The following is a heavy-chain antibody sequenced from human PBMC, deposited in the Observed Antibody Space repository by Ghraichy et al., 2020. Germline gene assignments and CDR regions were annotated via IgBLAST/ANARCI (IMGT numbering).Heavy chain of an antibody. D-gene: IGHD3-22*01. CDR3: AKDDDYYDSSGYYYYYGMDV. CDR1: GFTFSSYG. Sequence: GESLNISCAASGFTFSSYGMHWVRQAPGKGLEWVAFIRYDGSNKYYADSVKGRFTISRDNSKNTLYLQMNSLRAEDTAVYYCAKDDDYYDSSGYYYYYGMDVWGQWTTVTVSS. CDR2: IRYDGSNK. V-gene: IGHV3-30*02. J-gene: IGHJ6*02.